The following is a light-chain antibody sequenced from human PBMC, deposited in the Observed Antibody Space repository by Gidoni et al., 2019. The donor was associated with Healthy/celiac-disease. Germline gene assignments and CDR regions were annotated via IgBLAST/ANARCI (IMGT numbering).Light chain of an antibody. V-gene: IGLV1-44*01. J-gene: IGLJ3*02. CDR1: SSNIGSNT. CDR2: SNN. Sequence: QPVLTQPPSASGTPGQRVTISCSGSSSNIGSNTVNWYQQLPGTAPKLLIYSNNQRPSGVPDRFSGSESGTSASLAISGLQSEDEADYYCAAWDDSLNGWVCGGGTKLTVL. CDR3: AAWDDSLNGWV.